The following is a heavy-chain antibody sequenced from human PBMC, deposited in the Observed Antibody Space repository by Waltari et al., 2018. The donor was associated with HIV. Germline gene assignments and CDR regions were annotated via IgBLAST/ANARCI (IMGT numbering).Heavy chain of an antibody. CDR3: ARGRASSWSAYQY. D-gene: IGHD3-3*01. Sequence: QVQLVESGGGVVQPGRSLRLSCEASGFTFSNYAIHWVRQAPGKGLEGVEIISYDGSNKDYGDSVKGRFTISRDDSKNTLYLQMNTLRPEDTAVYYCARGRASSWSAYQYWGQGTLVTVSS. CDR1: GFTFSNYA. J-gene: IGHJ4*02. CDR2: ISYDGSNK. V-gene: IGHV3-30*04.